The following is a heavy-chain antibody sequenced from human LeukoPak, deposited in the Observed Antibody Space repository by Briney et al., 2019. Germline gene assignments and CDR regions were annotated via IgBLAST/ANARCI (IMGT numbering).Heavy chain of an antibody. CDR2: INPNSGGT. D-gene: IGHD1-26*01. V-gene: IGHV1-2*06. CDR3: ARDYSDYYTFDY. J-gene: IGHJ4*02. Sequence: ASVKVSCKASGYTFTGYYMHWVRQAPGQGLEWMGRINPNSGGTNYAQKFQGRVTMTRDTSISTAYMELGRLRSDDTAVYYCARDYSDYYTFDYWGQGTLVTVSS. CDR1: GYTFTGYY.